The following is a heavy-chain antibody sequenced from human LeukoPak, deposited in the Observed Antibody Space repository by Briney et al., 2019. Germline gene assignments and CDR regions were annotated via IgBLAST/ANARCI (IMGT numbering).Heavy chain of an antibody. CDR2: ISGSGGST. J-gene: IGHJ4*02. V-gene: IGHV3-23*01. D-gene: IGHD3-22*01. CDR3: AKDRKPYYHDSSGYDY. Sequence: GGSLRLSCAASGFTFSSYAMSWVRQAPGKGLEWVSAISGSGGSTYYADSVKGRFTISRDNSKNTLYLQMNSLRAEDTAVYYCAKDRKPYYHDSSGYDYWGQGTLVTVSS. CDR1: GFTFSSYA.